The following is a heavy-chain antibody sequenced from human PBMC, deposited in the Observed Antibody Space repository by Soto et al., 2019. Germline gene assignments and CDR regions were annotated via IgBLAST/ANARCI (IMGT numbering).Heavy chain of an antibody. D-gene: IGHD2-15*01. J-gene: IGHJ4*02. CDR2: ISGSGGST. V-gene: IGHV3-23*01. CDR3: AKAHTLYCSGGSCPGGY. Sequence: GESLKISCAASGFTFSSYAMSWVRQAPGKGLEWVSAISGSGGSTYYADSVKGRFTISRDNSKNTLYLQMNSLRAEDTAVYYCAKAHTLYCSGGSCPGGYWGQGTLVTVSS. CDR1: GFTFSSYA.